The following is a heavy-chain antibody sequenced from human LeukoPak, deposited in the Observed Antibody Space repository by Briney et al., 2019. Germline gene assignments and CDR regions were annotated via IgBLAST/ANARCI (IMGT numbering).Heavy chain of an antibody. CDR2: IIPIFGTA. V-gene: IGHV1-69*05. CDR1: GGTFSSYA. D-gene: IGHD6-13*01. CDR3: AKDRQLVRAEYFQH. Sequence: SVKVSCKASGGTFSSYAISWVRQAPGQGLEWMGGIIPIFGTANYAQKFQGRVTITTDESTSTAYMELNSLRAEDTAVYYCAKDRQLVRAEYFQHWGQGTLVTVSS. J-gene: IGHJ1*01.